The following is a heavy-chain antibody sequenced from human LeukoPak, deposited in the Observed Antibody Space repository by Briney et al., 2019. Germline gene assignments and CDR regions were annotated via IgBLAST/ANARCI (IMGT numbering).Heavy chain of an antibody. D-gene: IGHD6-19*01. J-gene: IGHJ4*02. CDR1: GFTFDDYA. V-gene: IGHV3-9*01. CDR3: AKDIISYSSGWSYFDY. CDR2: ISWNSGSI. Sequence: QPGRSLRLSCAASGFTFDDYAMHWVRQAPGKGLEWVSGISWNSGSIGYADSVKGRFTISRDNAKNSLYLQMNSLRAEDTALYYCAKDIISYSSGWSYFDYRGQGTLVTVSS.